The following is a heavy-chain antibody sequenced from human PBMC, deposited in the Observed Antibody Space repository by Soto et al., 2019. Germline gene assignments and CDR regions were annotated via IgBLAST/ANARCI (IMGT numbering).Heavy chain of an antibody. CDR2: IDPSDSYP. Sequence: GETLKICCKGSGYSFTSYWISWVRQMPGKGLEWMGRIDPSDSYPNYSPSFQGHVTISADKSISTAYLQWSSLKASDTAMYYRTKHEFYGNYGVYHAMDVWGQGTTGTVSS. D-gene: IGHD1-7*01. CDR1: GYSFTSYW. V-gene: IGHV5-10-1*01. CDR3: TKHEFYGNYGVYHAMDV. J-gene: IGHJ6*02.